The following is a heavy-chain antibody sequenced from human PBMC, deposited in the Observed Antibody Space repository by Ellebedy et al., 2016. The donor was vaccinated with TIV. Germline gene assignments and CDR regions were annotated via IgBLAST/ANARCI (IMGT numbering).Heavy chain of an antibody. V-gene: IGHV3-48*04. CDR3: ARDRYLIGLPGTGFDS. Sequence: GGSLRLXCTLSGLSSTTYSLNWVRRAPGKGLEWVAYISSSRQTISYADSVRGRFTISRDNDKNSLYLQMNNLRAEDTAVYFCARDRYLIGLPGTGFDSWGQGTLVTVSS. J-gene: IGHJ5*01. D-gene: IGHD3/OR15-3a*01. CDR2: ISSSRQTI. CDR1: GLSSTTYS.